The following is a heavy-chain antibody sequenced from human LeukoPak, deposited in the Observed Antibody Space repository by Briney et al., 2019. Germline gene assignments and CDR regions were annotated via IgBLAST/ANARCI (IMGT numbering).Heavy chain of an antibody. CDR1: AYTFTDYY. CDR3: SRDRAGQLLSWLDP. V-gene: IGHV1-2*02. D-gene: IGHD2-2*01. Sequence: ASVKVSCKASAYTFTDYYIHWVRQAPGQGLEWMGWINPDNGDTDYAQKFQGRVTMTRDTSISTAYMELSSLTSDDTAVYYCSRDRAGQLLSWLDPWGQGTLVTVSS. J-gene: IGHJ5*02. CDR2: INPDNGDT.